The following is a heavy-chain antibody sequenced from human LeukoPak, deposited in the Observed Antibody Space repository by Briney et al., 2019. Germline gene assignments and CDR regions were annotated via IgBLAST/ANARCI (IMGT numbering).Heavy chain of an antibody. CDR2: ISAYNGNT. Sequence: ASVKVSCKASGYTFTGYYMHWVRQAPGQGLEWMGWISAYNGNTNYAQKLQGRVTMTTDTSTSTAYMELRSLRSDDTAVYYCARNDIGYCSSTSCSWGDWFDPWGQGTLVTVSS. V-gene: IGHV1-18*04. CDR1: GYTFTGYY. J-gene: IGHJ5*02. D-gene: IGHD2-2*01. CDR3: ARNDIGYCSSTSCSWGDWFDP.